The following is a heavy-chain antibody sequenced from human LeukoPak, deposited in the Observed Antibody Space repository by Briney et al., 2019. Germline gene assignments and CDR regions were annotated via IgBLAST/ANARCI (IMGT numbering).Heavy chain of an antibody. CDR1: GYTFTGYY. Sequence: ASVKVSCKASGYTFTGYYMHWVRQAPGQGLEWMGWINPNSGGTNYAQKFQARVTMTRDTSISTAYMELSRLRSDDTAVYYCARNYCSSTSCYVYFDYWGQGTLVTVSS. D-gene: IGHD2-2*01. CDR2: INPNSGGT. J-gene: IGHJ4*02. CDR3: ARNYCSSTSCYVYFDY. V-gene: IGHV1-2*02.